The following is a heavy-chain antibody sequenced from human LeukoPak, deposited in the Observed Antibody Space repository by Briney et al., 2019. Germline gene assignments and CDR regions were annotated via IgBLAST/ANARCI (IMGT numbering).Heavy chain of an antibody. CDR2: ISGTDDNT. D-gene: IGHD3-16*01. CDR3: ANHPGGSFDY. J-gene: IGHJ4*02. CDR1: GFTFSRYW. Sequence: PGGSLRLSCAASGFTFSRYWMHWVRQAPGKGLEWVSGISGTDDNTYYADSVKGRFTIFRDNSKDILYLYMSSLRAEDTAMYYCANHPGGSFDYWGQGTLVAVSS. V-gene: IGHV3-23*01.